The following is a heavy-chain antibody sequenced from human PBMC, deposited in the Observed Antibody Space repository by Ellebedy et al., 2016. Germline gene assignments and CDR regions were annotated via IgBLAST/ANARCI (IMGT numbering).Heavy chain of an antibody. CDR2: ISHDGSKK. CDR1: GFSFSLYG. CDR3: AKDGSDDYIDY. J-gene: IGHJ4*02. D-gene: IGHD2-2*03. V-gene: IGHV3-30*18. Sequence: GGSLRLXXAASGFSFSLYGMHWVRQTPGKGLEWVSIISHDGSKKEYVDSVKGRFTISRDNAKNTLYLQMNSLRSEDTAVYYCAKDGSDDYIDYWGQGTLVTVSS.